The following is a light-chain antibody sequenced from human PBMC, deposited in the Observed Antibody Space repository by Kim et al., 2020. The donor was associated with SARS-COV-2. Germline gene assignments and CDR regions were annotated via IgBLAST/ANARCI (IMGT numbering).Light chain of an antibody. V-gene: IGKV3-11*01. Sequence: SLSPGEGATLSCRASQSVSSSLTWYQQKPGQAPRLLIYDTSNRATGIPARFSGSGSGTDFTLTISSLEPEDFAVYYCQQRSDWRTFGQGTRLEIK. CDR2: DTS. CDR3: QQRSDWRT. J-gene: IGKJ5*01. CDR1: QSVSSS.